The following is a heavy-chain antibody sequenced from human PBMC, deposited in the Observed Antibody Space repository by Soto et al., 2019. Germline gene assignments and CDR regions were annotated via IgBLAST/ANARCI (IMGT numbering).Heavy chain of an antibody. J-gene: IGHJ2*01. CDR3: ARTYYYDSSGYSSNWYFDL. V-gene: IGHV4-28*01. Sequence: QVQLQESGPGLVKPSDTLSLTCAVSGYSISSTNWWGWIRQPPGKGLEWIGYIYYSRSTFYNPSLKSRVTMSVDTSKNQFSLKLSSVTAVDTAVYYCARTYYYDSSGYSSNWYFDLWGRGTLVTVSS. CDR2: IYYSRST. CDR1: GYSISSTNW. D-gene: IGHD3-22*01.